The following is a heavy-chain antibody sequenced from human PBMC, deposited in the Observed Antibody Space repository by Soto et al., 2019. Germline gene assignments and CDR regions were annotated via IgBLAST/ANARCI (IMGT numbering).Heavy chain of an antibody. CDR3: TTDLQLVEYYYYYMDV. J-gene: IGHJ6*03. Sequence: EVQLVESGGGLVKPGGSLRLSCAASGFTFSNAWMSWVRQAPGKGLEWVGRIKSKTDGGTTDYAAPVKGRFTISRDDSKNTLYLQMNSLNTEDTAVYYCTTDLQLVEYYYYYMDVWGKGTTVTVSS. CDR2: IKSKTDGGTT. V-gene: IGHV3-15*01. CDR1: GFTFSNAW.